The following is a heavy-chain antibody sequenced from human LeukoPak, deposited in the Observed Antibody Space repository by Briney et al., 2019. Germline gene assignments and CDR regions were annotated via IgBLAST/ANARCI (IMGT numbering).Heavy chain of an antibody. CDR1: GFTFSSYS. J-gene: IGHJ3*02. V-gene: IGHV3-21*01. CDR2: ISSSSSYI. D-gene: IGHD5-24*01. Sequence: GGSLRLSCAASGFTFSSYSMNWVRQAPGKGLEWVSSISSSSSYIYYADSVKGRFIISRDNAKNSLYLQMNSLRAEDTAVYYCARDRRDGYRRQWGRGLAFDIRGQGTMVTVSS. CDR3: ARDRRDGYRRQWGRGLAFDI.